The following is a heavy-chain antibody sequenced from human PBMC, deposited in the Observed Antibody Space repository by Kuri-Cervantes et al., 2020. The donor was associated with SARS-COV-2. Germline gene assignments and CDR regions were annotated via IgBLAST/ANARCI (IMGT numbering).Heavy chain of an antibody. Sequence: LSLTCAASGFTFSGYGMHWVRQAPGKGLEWVAVIWYDGSNKYYADSVKGRFTISRDNSKNTLYLQMNSLRAEDTAVYYCARDSSITPRDFDYWGQGTLVTVSS. J-gene: IGHJ4*02. D-gene: IGHD6-13*01. CDR2: IWYDGSNK. CDR1: GFTFSGYG. V-gene: IGHV3-33*01. CDR3: ARDSSITPRDFDY.